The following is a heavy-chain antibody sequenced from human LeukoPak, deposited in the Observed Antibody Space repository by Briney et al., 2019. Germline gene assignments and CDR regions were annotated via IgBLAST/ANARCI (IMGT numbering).Heavy chain of an antibody. CDR3: ASPWIQLWQRDY. CDR1: GDSISSGDYY. J-gene: IGHJ4*02. V-gene: IGHV4-61*02. Sequence: PSETLSLTCTVSGDSISSGDYYWSWIRQPAGKGLEWIGRISSSGSTNYNPSLKSRVTISVDTSKNQFSLKLSSVTAADTAVYYCASPWIQLWQRDYWGQGTLVTVSS. CDR2: ISSSGST. D-gene: IGHD5-18*01.